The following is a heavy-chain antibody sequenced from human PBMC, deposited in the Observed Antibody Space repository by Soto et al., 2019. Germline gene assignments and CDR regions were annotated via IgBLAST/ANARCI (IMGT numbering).Heavy chain of an antibody. D-gene: IGHD4-17*01. CDR2: IYYSGST. Sequence: QVQLQESGPGLVKPSETLSLTCTVSGGSISSYYWSWIRQPPGKGLEWIGYIYYSGSTNYNPSLKSRVTISVDTSKNQFSLKLSSVTAADTAVYYCARHARYGPSDYWGQGTLVTVSS. V-gene: IGHV4-59*08. CDR3: ARHARYGPSDY. CDR1: GGSISSYY. J-gene: IGHJ4*02.